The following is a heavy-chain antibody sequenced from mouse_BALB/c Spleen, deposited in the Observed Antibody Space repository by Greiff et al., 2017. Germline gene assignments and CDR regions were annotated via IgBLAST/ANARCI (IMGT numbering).Heavy chain of an antibody. CDR2: IWAGGST. CDR3: ARDLGSSGPSYAMDY. J-gene: IGHJ4*01. CDR1: GFSLTSYG. D-gene: IGHD3-1*01. V-gene: IGHV2-9*02. Sequence: VQLVESGPGLVAPSQSLSITCTVSGFSLTSYGVHWVRQPPGKGLEWLGVIWAGGSTNYNSALMSRLSISKDNSKSQVFLKMNSLQTDDTAMYYCARDLGSSGPSYAMDYWGQGTSVTVSS.